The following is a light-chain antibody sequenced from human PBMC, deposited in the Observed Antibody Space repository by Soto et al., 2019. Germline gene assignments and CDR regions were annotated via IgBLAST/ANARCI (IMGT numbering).Light chain of an antibody. Sequence: QSALTQPASVSGSPGQSITISCTGTSSDVGSYNLVSWYQQHPGKAPKLMIYEVSKRPSGVSNRFSGSKSGNTASLTISGLQAEDEADYYCCSYAGSTVFGGGT. CDR2: EVS. V-gene: IGLV2-23*02. CDR3: CSYAGSTV. J-gene: IGLJ2*01. CDR1: SSDVGSYNL.